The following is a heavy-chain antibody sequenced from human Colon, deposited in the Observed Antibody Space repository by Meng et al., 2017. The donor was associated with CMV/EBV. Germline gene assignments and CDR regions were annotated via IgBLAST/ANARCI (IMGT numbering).Heavy chain of an antibody. CDR3: VKDSRDYEYSFDY. D-gene: IGHD3-16*01. CDR2: ISKSGNTI. CDR1: GFTFSISE. Sequence: GGLLRSSCAASGFTFSISEMNWVRQAPGKGLEWLSYISKSGNTIYYADSVKGRFTISRDNYKNTLYLQMNSLSAEDTAVYYCVKDSRDYEYSFDYWGQGTLVTVSS. J-gene: IGHJ4*02. V-gene: IGHV3-48*03.